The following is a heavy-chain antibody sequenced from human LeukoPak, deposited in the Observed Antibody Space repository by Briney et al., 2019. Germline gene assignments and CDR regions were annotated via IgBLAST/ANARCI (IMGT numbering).Heavy chain of an antibody. V-gene: IGHV1-18*01. J-gene: IGHJ4*02. CDR2: ISAYNANT. D-gene: IGHD2-2*01. CDR3: ARDYCSSTSCYFDY. Sequence: ASVKVSCKASGYNFNSYGFSWVRQAPGQGLEWMGWISAYNANTNYALKLQGRVTMTTDTSTSTAYMELRSLRSDDTAVYYCARDYCSSTSCYFDYWGQGTLVTVSS. CDR1: GYNFNSYG.